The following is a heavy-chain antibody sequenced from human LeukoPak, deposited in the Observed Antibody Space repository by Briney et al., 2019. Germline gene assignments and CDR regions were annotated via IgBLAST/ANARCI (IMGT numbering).Heavy chain of an antibody. CDR1: GFTFSSYA. Sequence: GRSLRLSCAASGFTFSSYAMYWVRQAPGKGLEWVAVISYDGSNKYYADSVKGRFTISRDNSKNTLYLQMNSLRAEDTAVYYCARDRDGYNLSWGQGTLVTVSS. J-gene: IGHJ4*02. CDR2: ISYDGSNK. V-gene: IGHV3-30*04. D-gene: IGHD5-24*01. CDR3: ARDRDGYNLS.